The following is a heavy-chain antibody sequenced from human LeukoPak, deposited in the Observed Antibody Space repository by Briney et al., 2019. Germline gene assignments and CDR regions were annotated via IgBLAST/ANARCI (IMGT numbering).Heavy chain of an antibody. CDR3: ARGRGAGLAGFDAFDI. D-gene: IGHD1-26*01. J-gene: IGHJ3*02. Sequence: GGSLRLSCAASGFTFSSYAMHWVRQAPGKGLEWVAVISYDGSNKYYADSVKGRFTISRDNSKNTLYLQMNSLRDGDTAVYYCARGRGAGLAGFDAFDIWGQGTMVTVSS. CDR2: ISYDGSNK. V-gene: IGHV3-30*04. CDR1: GFTFSSYA.